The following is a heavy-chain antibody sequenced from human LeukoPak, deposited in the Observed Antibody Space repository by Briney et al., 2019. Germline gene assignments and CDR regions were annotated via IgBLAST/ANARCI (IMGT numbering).Heavy chain of an antibody. J-gene: IGHJ4*02. CDR3: ARAGKMTTVTTFDY. CDR2: INHSGST. V-gene: IGHV4-34*01. Sequence: SETLSLTCAVYGGSFSGYYWSWIRQPPGKGLEWIGEINHSGSTNYNPSLKSRVTISVDTSKNQFSLKLSSVTAADTAVYYCARAGKMTTVTTFDYWGQGTLVTVSS. CDR1: GGSFSGYY. D-gene: IGHD4-17*01.